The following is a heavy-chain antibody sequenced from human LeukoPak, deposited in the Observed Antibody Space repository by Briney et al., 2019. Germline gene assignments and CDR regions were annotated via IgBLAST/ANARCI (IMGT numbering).Heavy chain of an antibody. V-gene: IGHV3-21*01. J-gene: IGHJ3*02. CDR1: GFTFSSYS. CDR3: APVITTHHHAFDI. Sequence: GGSLRLSCAASGFTFSSYSMNWVRQAPGKGLEWVSSISSSSSYIYYADSVKGRFTISRDNAKNSLYLQMNSLRAEDTAVYYCAPVITTHHHAFDIWGQGTMVTVSS. CDR2: ISSSSSYI. D-gene: IGHD3-9*01.